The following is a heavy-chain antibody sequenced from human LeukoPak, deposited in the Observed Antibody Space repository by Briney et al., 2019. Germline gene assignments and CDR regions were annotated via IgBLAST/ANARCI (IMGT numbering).Heavy chain of an antibody. CDR2: ISYDGSNK. D-gene: IGHD5-18*01. Sequence: PGRSLRLSCAVSGFTFSSYGMHWVRQAPGKGLEWVAVISYDGSNKYYADSVKGRFTISRDNSKNTLYLQMNSLRAEDTAVYYCAKIRPWIQLWLEMDYWGQGTLVTVSS. CDR1: GFTFSSYG. J-gene: IGHJ4*02. V-gene: IGHV3-30*18. CDR3: AKIRPWIQLWLEMDY.